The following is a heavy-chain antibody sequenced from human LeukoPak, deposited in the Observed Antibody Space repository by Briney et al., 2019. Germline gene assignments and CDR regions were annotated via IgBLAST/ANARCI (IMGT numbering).Heavy chain of an antibody. CDR2: VWHDGTDK. CDR1: GFTFISYA. J-gene: IGHJ4*02. V-gene: IGHV3-33*08. Sequence: PGGSLRLSCEASGFTFISYAMTWVRQAPGRGLEWVAVVWHDGTDKYYGDSVKGRLTISRDNSKNTLYLQMNSLRAEDTAVYYCVRGMVDSAGYEGYYDHWGQGTLVTVSS. D-gene: IGHD3-9*01. CDR3: VRGMVDSAGYEGYYDH.